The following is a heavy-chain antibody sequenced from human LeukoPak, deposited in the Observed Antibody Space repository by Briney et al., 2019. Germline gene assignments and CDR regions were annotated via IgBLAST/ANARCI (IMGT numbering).Heavy chain of an antibody. CDR1: GYTFTGYY. CDR2: MNPNSGNT. D-gene: IGHD3-10*01. CDR3: ARVSRRVRFGELFPTYYYYYMDV. J-gene: IGHJ6*03. V-gene: IGHV1-8*03. Sequence: ASVKVSCKASGYTFTGYYMHWVRQATGQGLEWMGWMNPNSGNTGYAQKFQGRVTITRNTSISTAYMELSSLRSEDTAVYYCARVSRRVRFGELFPTYYYYYMDVWGKGTTVTVSS.